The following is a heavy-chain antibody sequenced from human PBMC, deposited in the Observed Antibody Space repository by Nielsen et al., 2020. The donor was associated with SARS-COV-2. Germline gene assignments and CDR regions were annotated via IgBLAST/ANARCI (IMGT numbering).Heavy chain of an antibody. CDR3: ASGAYSYEIDY. CDR2: IYHTGTT. D-gene: IGHD2-21*01. V-gene: IGHV4-30-2*01. J-gene: IGHJ4*02. CDR1: GASISGGGYC. Sequence: LRLSCTASGASISGGGYCWSWIRQPPGKGLEWIGYIYHTGTTHYNPSLKSRVSISADRAKNQFSLKLTSVTAADTAVYYCASGAYSYEIDYWGQGTLVTVSS.